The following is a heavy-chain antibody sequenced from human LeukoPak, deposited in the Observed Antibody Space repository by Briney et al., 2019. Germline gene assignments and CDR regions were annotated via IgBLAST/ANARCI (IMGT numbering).Heavy chain of an antibody. CDR2: IDTAGKT. CDR1: GFTFSSYD. D-gene: IGHD3-10*01. J-gene: IGHJ2*01. CDR3: AREATGSGPWHFDL. V-gene: IGHV3-13*04. Sequence: GGSLRLSCAASGFTFSSYDMHWVRQPTGKGLEWVSAIDTAGKTYYPGSVKCRFTISRENAKNSLYLQMNSLRAGDTAVYYCAREATGSGPWHFDLWGRGTLVTVSS.